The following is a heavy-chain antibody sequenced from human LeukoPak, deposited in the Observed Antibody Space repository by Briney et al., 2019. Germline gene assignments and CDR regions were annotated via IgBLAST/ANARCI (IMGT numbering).Heavy chain of an antibody. CDR1: GGSISSSSYY. CDR3: ARDLSYDSSGYYLYYYYYYMDV. J-gene: IGHJ6*03. CDR2: ICYSGST. V-gene: IGHV4-39*07. D-gene: IGHD3-22*01. Sequence: SETLSLTCTVSGGSISSSSYYWGWIRQPPGKGLEWIGSICYSGSTYYNPSLKSRVTISVDTSKNQFSLKLSSVTAADTAVYYCARDLSYDSSGYYLYYYYYYMDVWGKGTTVTVSS.